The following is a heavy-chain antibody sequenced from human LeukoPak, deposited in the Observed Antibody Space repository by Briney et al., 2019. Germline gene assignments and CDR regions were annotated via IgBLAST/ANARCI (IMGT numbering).Heavy chain of an antibody. V-gene: IGHV3-43*02. Sequence: PGGSLRLSCAASGFTFEDYAMHWVRQVPGKGLEWVSFISGDGGNTYYRDSVKGRFTISRDNSKNSLYLQMNSLTTEDTALYSCAKSRLSGWYGDNWFDPWGQGTLVTVSS. D-gene: IGHD6-19*01. CDR3: AKSRLSGWYGDNWFDP. CDR1: GFTFEDYA. CDR2: ISGDGGNT. J-gene: IGHJ5*02.